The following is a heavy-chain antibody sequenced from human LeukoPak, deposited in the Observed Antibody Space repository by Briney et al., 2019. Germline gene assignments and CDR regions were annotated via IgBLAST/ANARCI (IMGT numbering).Heavy chain of an antibody. Sequence: SETLSLTCTASGSGYSISGGYYWGWIRQPPGKGLEWIGSIYHSGSTYYNPSLKSRVTISVDTSKNQFSLKLNSVTAADTAVYYCAGQFDSGGSYFYWGQGTLVTVSS. V-gene: IGHV4-38-2*02. CDR1: GSGYSISGGYY. D-gene: IGHD3-22*01. J-gene: IGHJ4*02. CDR2: IYHSGST. CDR3: AGQFDSGGSYFY.